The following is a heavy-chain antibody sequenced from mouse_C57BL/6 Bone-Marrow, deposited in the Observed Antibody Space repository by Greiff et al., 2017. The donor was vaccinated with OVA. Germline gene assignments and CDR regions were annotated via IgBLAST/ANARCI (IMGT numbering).Heavy chain of an antibody. CDR1: GFTFSDYY. Sequence: SGFTFSDYYMAWVRQVPEKGLEWVANINYDGSSTYYLDSLKSRFIISRDNAKNILYLQMSSLKSEDTATYYCARDYYDLFAYWGQGTLVTVSA. CDR3: ARDYYDLFAY. J-gene: IGHJ3*01. CDR2: INYDGSST. D-gene: IGHD2-4*01. V-gene: IGHV5-16*01.